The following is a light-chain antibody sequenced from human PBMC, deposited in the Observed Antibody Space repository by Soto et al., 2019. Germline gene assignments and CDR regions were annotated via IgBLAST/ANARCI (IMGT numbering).Light chain of an antibody. CDR1: SGDIGRYNY. Sequence: QSVLTQPASVSGSAGQSITISCTGTSGDIGRYNYVSWYQQYPGKAPKVVIYEVTNRPSGVSNRFSGSKSGMTASLTISGLQAEDEAKYYCTSYTTSATWVFGGGTKVTLL. J-gene: IGLJ3*02. CDR3: TSYTTSATWV. V-gene: IGLV2-14*01. CDR2: EVT.